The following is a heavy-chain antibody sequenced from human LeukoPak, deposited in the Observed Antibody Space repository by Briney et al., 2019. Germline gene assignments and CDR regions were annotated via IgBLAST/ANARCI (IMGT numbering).Heavy chain of an antibody. Sequence: GGSLRLSCAASGFTFSSYAMHWVRQAPGKGLEWVAVISYDGSNKYYADSVKGRFTISRDNSKNTLYLQMNSLRAEDTAVYYCARDGDILTGYYLRGEYYFDYWGQGTLVTVSS. D-gene: IGHD3-9*01. V-gene: IGHV3-30*04. CDR1: GFTFSSYA. J-gene: IGHJ4*02. CDR2: ISYDGSNK. CDR3: ARDGDILTGYYLRGEYYFDY.